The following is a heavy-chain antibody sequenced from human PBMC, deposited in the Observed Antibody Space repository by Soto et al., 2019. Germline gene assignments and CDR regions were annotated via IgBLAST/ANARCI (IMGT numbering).Heavy chain of an antibody. V-gene: IGHV1-24*01. CDR2: FDPEDGET. J-gene: IGHJ4*02. CDR1: GYTLTELS. Sequence: ASVKVSCKVSGYTLTELSMHWVRQAPGKGLEWMGGFDPEDGETIYAQKFQGRVTMTEDTSTDTAYMELSSLRSEDTAVYYCATLRFLERPGVVTPPGPLDYWGQGTLVTVSS. CDR3: ATLRFLERPGVVTPPGPLDY. D-gene: IGHD3-3*01.